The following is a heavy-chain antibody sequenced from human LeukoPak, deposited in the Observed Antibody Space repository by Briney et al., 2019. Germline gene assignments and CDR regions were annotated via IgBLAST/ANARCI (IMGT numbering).Heavy chain of an antibody. D-gene: IGHD5-12*01. CDR3: ARDLRGGYDNHYYYGMDV. CDR2: IGTAGDT. Sequence: GGSLRLSCAASGFTFSSYDMHWVRQATGKGLEWVSAIGTAGDTYYPGSVKGRFTISRENAKNSLYLQMDSLRAGDTAVYYCARDLRGGYDNHYYYGMDVWGQGTTVTVSS. CDR1: GFTFSSYD. J-gene: IGHJ6*02. V-gene: IGHV3-13*01.